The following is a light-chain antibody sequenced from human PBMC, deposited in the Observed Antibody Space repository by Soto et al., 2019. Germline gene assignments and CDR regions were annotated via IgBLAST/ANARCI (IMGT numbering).Light chain of an antibody. CDR2: EVN. V-gene: IGLV2-8*01. J-gene: IGLJ3*02. CDR3: SSYAGSTGV. Sequence: QSVLTQPPSASGSPGQSVTISCTGTSSDVGAYNYVSWYQQHPGKAPKLMIYEVNKRPSGVPDRFSGSKSGNTASLTVSGLQAEDEADYYCSSYAGSTGVFGGGTKLTVL. CDR1: SSDVGAYNY.